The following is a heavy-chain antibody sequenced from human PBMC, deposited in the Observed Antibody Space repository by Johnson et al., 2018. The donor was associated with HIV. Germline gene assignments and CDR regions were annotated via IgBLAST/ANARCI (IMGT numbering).Heavy chain of an antibody. CDR3: AKDMAYSSGWSDAFDI. V-gene: IGHV3-23*04. CDR2: ISGRGGST. Sequence: EVQLVESGGGLVQPGGSLRLSCGASGFTFSNYAMSWVRQALGKGLEWVSAISGRGGSTYYADSVKGRFTISRDNSKNTLYLQMNSLRAEDTAIYYCAKDMAYSSGWSDAFDIWGQGTIVSVSS. CDR1: GFTFSNYA. J-gene: IGHJ3*02. D-gene: IGHD6-19*01.